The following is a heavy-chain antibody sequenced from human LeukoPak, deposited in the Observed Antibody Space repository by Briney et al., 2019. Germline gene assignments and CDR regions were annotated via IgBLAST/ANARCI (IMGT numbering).Heavy chain of an antibody. J-gene: IGHJ6*02. D-gene: IGHD6-19*01. V-gene: IGHV3-30*18. CDR3: AKDLIAVAGEGYYYGMDV. CDR1: GFTFSSYG. Sequence: GRSLRLSCAASGFTFSSYGMHWVRQAPGKGLEWVAVISYDGSNKYYADSVKGRFTISRVNSKNTLYLQMNSLRAEDTAVYYCAKDLIAVAGEGYYYGMDVWGQGTTVTVSS. CDR2: ISYDGSNK.